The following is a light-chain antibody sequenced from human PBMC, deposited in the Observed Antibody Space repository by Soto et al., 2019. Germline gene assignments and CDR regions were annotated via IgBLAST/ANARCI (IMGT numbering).Light chain of an antibody. J-gene: IGKJ4*01. CDR1: HGISSY. V-gene: IGKV1-9*01. CDR2: AAS. Sequence: DIQLTQSPSFLSASVGDRVTITCRASHGISSYLAWYQQKPGKAPELLMYAASTLQSGVSSRFSGSGSGTEFTLTISSLQPEDFATYYCQQLKSYPLTFGGGTKVEIK. CDR3: QQLKSYPLT.